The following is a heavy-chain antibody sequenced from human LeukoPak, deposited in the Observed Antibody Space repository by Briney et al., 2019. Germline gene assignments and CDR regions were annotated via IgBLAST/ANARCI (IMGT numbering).Heavy chain of an antibody. CDR1: GGSFSGYY. D-gene: IGHD5-24*01. CDR3: ARGVELPYYFDY. CDR2: INHSGST. Sequence: SETLSLTCAVYGGSFSGYYWSWIRQPPGKGLEWIGEINHSGSTNYNPSLKSRVTISVDTSKNQFSLKLSSVTAADTAVYYCARGVELPYYFDYWGQGNPGHRLL. V-gene: IGHV4-34*01. J-gene: IGHJ4*02.